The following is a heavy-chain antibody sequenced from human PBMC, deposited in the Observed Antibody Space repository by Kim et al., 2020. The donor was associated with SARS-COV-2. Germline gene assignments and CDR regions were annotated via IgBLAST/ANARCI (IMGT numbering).Heavy chain of an antibody. CDR1: GFTFSAYW. CDR3: VRSGGYPDY. D-gene: IGHD3-22*01. Sequence: GGSLRLSCAASGFTFSAYWMHWVRQAPGKGLVWVSHISTDGRTTNYADSVKGRFTISRDDPKNTLYLQMNSLRAEDTAVYYCVRSGGYPDYWGQGTLVTVSS. CDR2: ISTDGRTT. V-gene: IGHV3-74*01. J-gene: IGHJ4*02.